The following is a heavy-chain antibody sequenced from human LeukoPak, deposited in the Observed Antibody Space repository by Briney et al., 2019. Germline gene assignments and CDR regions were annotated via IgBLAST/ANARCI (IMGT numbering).Heavy chain of an antibody. V-gene: IGHV3-74*01. CDR1: GFTFSSYW. CDR2: IHSDGSST. Sequence: GGSLRLSCAASGFTFSSYWMHWVRQAPGKGLVWVSRIHSDGSSTSYADSVRGRFTISRDDARSTLYLQMNSLRAEDTAVYYCARSGWPYYFDYWGQGTLVTVSS. J-gene: IGHJ4*02. D-gene: IGHD3-22*01. CDR3: ARSGWPYYFDY.